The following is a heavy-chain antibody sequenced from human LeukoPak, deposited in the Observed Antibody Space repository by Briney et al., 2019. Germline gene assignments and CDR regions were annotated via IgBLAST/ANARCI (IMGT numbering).Heavy chain of an antibody. CDR2: ISWNSGSI. Sequence: GRSLRLSCAASGFTFDDYAMHWVRQAPGKGLEWVSGISWNSGSIGYADSVKGRFTISRDNAKNSLYLQMNSLRAEDTALYYCAKDIDGSGSLPDAFDIWGQGTMVTVSS. CDR3: AKDIDGSGSLPDAFDI. V-gene: IGHV3-9*01. CDR1: GFTFDDYA. J-gene: IGHJ3*02. D-gene: IGHD3-10*01.